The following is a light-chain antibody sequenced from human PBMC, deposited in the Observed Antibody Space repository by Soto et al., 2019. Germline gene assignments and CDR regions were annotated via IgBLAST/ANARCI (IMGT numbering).Light chain of an antibody. J-gene: IGLJ1*01. Sequence: QSVLTQPPSASGTPGQRVTISCSGSSSDIGSSPVNWYQHLPGTAPKLFIYSTNQRPSGVPDRFSASKSGTSASLAISGLQSDDEAEYYCAVWDDSLSHYVFGTGTKVTVL. V-gene: IGLV1-44*01. CDR1: SSDIGSSP. CDR2: STN. CDR3: AVWDDSLSHYV.